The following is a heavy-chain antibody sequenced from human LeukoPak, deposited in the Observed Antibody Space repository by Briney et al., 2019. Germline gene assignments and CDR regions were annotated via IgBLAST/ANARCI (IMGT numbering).Heavy chain of an antibody. D-gene: IGHD3-22*01. Sequence: SETLSLTCSVSRYSIRSDYYWGWIRQPPVKGLEWIASIYHSGYTYYNASLKSRVTLSVDTSKNQFSLNLRSVTAADTAVYYCARSGRDGSGYYLRYFDYWGQGSLVIVSS. J-gene: IGHJ4*02. CDR3: ARSGRDGSGYYLRYFDY. CDR2: IYHSGYT. V-gene: IGHV4-38-2*02. CDR1: RYSIRSDYY.